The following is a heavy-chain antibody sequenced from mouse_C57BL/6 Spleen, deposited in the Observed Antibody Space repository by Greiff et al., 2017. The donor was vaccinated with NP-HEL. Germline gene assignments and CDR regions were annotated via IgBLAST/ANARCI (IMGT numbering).Heavy chain of an antibody. Sequence: QVQLKESGPGILQSSQTLSLTCSFSGFSLSTSGMGVSWIRQPSGKGLEWLAHIYWDDDKRYNPSLKSRLTISKDTSRNQVFLKITSVDTADTATYYCARGYDYDTGYYFDYWGQGTTLTVSS. CDR2: IYWDDDK. D-gene: IGHD2-4*01. V-gene: IGHV8-12*01. CDR1: GFSLSTSGMG. J-gene: IGHJ2*01. CDR3: ARGYDYDTGYYFDY.